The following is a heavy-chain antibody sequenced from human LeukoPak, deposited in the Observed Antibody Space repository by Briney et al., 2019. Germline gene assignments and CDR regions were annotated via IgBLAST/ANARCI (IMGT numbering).Heavy chain of an antibody. Sequence: GGSLRLSCAVSGFTVRSFGMSWVRQAPGKGLQWISTLTGYGGAYYADSGEGRFIISRDISKNTMFLQMYSLRAEDTAVYYCAKGAAAGKVDWFDPWGQGTLVTVSS. J-gene: IGHJ5*02. V-gene: IGHV3-23*01. CDR3: AKGAAAGKVDWFDP. CDR1: GFTVRSFG. D-gene: IGHD6-13*01. CDR2: LTGYGGA.